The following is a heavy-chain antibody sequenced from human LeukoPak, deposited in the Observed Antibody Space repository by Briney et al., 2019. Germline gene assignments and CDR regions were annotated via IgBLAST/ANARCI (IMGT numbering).Heavy chain of an antibody. J-gene: IGHJ4*02. CDR2: IYYSGST. V-gene: IGHV4-39*07. Sequence: SGTLSLTCTVSGGSIRSSSYYWGWIRQPPGKGLEWIGSIYYSGSTYYNPSLKSRVTISVDTSKNQFSLKLSSVTAADTAVYYCARVPYYYDSPHYFDYWGQGTLVTVSS. D-gene: IGHD3-22*01. CDR1: GGSIRSSSYY. CDR3: ARVPYYYDSPHYFDY.